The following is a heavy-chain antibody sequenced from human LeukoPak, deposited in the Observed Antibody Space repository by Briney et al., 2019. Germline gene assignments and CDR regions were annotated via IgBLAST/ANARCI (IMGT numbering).Heavy chain of an antibody. V-gene: IGHV1-69*05. Sequence: SVKVSCKASGGTFSSYAISWVRQAPGQGLEWMGGIIPIFGTANYAQKFQGRVTITTDESTSTAYMELSSLISEDTAVYYCAKEGHFNGPGSYYGYWGQGTLVTVSS. CDR3: AKEGHFNGPGSYYGY. J-gene: IGHJ4*02. CDR1: GGTFSSYA. CDR2: IIPIFGTA. D-gene: IGHD3-10*01.